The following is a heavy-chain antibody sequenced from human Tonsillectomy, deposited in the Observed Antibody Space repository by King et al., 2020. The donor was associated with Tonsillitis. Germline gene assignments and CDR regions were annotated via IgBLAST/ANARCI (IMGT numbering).Heavy chain of an antibody. Sequence: QLQESGPGLVKPSQTLSLTCTVSGGTISTGGWNWSWIRQLPGKGLEWIGNVDYSGSTYYNPSLKSRVAMSVDTSKNQFSLKLSSVTAADTAIYYCARDVRRYYTSGERSSYYYMDVWGKGTTVTVSS. J-gene: IGHJ6*03. V-gene: IGHV4-31*03. CDR1: GGTISTGGWN. CDR3: ARDVRRYYTSGERSSYYYMDV. CDR2: VDYSGST. D-gene: IGHD3-10*01.